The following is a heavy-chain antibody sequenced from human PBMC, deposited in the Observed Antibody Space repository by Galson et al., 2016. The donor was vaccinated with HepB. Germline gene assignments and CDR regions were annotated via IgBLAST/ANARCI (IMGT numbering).Heavy chain of an antibody. CDR2: IHPSGST. CDR3: SRGLDAYKAGDY. CDR1: GGSFTGYY. V-gene: IGHV4-34*01. D-gene: IGHD5-24*01. Sequence: TLSLPCGVYGGSFTGYYCNWFRQPPGMGLEWIGEIHPSGSTSYNPSLGSRVTISLDTSNNQFSLKVDSVTAADTAVYFCSRGLDAYKAGDYWGQGTLVTV. J-gene: IGHJ4*02.